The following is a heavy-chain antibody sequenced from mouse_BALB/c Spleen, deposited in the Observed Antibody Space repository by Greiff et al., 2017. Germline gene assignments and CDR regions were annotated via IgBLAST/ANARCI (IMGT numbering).Heavy chain of an antibody. J-gene: IGHJ1*01. CDR1: GFTFSSFG. D-gene: IGHD1-2*01. V-gene: IGHV5-17*02. CDR3: ARSDGYLYWYFDV. Sequence: EVHLVESGGGLVQPGGSRKLSCAASGFTFSSFGMHWVRQAPEKGLEWVAYISSGSSTIYYADTVKGRFTISRDNPKNTLFLQMTSLRSEDTAMYYCARSDGYLYWYFDVWGAGTTVTVSS. CDR2: ISSGSSTI.